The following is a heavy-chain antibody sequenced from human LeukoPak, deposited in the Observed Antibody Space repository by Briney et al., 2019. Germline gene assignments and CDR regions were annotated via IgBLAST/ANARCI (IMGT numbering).Heavy chain of an antibody. V-gene: IGHV1-2*02. CDR1: GYTFTGYY. J-gene: IGHJ1*01. CDR3: ARSMAPSGSLYFQH. CDR2: IKSKSGGT. Sequence: GASVKVSCKASGYTFTGYYMHWVRQAPGQGLEWMGWIKSKSGGTNYAQKFQGRVTMTRDTSISAAYMELSRLRSDDTAVYYCARSMAPSGSLYFQHWGQGTLVTVSS. D-gene: IGHD6-13*01.